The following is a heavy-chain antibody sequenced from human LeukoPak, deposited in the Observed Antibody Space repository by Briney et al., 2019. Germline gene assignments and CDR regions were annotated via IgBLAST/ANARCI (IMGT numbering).Heavy chain of an antibody. V-gene: IGHV2-5*02. CDR3: AHRLRVVALGNYFDY. J-gene: IGHJ4*02. CDR2: IYWDDDK. D-gene: IGHD3-22*01. Sequence: SGPTLVNPTQTLTLTCSFSGFSLTTSGVGVGWIRQPPGKALQWLALIYWDDDKRYSPSLKSRLTITKDTSKNQVVLTMTNMDPVDTGTYYCAHRLRVVALGNYFDYWAQGTLVTVSS. CDR1: GFSLTTSGVG.